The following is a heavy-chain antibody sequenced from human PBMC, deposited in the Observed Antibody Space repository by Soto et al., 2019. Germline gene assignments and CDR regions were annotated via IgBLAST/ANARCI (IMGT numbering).Heavy chain of an antibody. CDR3: ARGMMDFGDYYYYGMDV. J-gene: IGHJ6*02. CDR2: IIPIFGTA. CDR1: GGTFSSYA. D-gene: IGHD3-10*01. V-gene: IGHV1-69*12. Sequence: QVQLVQSGAEVKKPGSSVKVSCKASGGTFSSYAISWVRQAPGQGLEWMGGIIPIFGTANYAQKFQGRVTITADEYTSTDYMELSSLRSEDTAVYYCARGMMDFGDYYYYGMDVWGQGTTVTVSS.